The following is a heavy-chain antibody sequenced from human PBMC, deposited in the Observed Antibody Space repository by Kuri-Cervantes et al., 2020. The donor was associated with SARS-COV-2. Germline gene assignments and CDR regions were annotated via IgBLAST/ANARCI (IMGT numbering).Heavy chain of an antibody. J-gene: IGHJ5*02. CDR1: GFTFSSYG. CDR3: ARDSVKCITIFGVGPCLGNWFDP. V-gene: IGHV3-30*03. Sequence: GGSLRLSCAASGFTFSSYGMHWVRQAPGKGLEWVAVISYDGSNKYYADSVKGRFTISRDNSKNTLYLQMNSLRAEDTAVYYCARDSVKCITIFGVGPCLGNWFDPWGQGTLVTVSS. CDR2: ISYDGSNK. D-gene: IGHD3-3*01.